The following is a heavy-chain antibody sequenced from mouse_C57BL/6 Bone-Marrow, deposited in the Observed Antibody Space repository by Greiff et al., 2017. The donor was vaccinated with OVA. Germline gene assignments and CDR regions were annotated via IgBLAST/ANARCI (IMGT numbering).Heavy chain of an antibody. CDR2: INPSTGGT. V-gene: IGHV1-42*01. J-gene: IGHJ3*01. D-gene: IGHD2-3*01. Sequence: VQLKESGPELVKPGASVKISCKASGYSFTGYYMNWVKQSPEKSLEWIGEINPSTGGTTYNQKFKAKATLTVDKSSSTAYMQLKSLTSEDSAVYYCARSRDGYYVFAYWGQGTLVTVSA. CDR1: GYSFTGYY. CDR3: ARSRDGYYVFAY.